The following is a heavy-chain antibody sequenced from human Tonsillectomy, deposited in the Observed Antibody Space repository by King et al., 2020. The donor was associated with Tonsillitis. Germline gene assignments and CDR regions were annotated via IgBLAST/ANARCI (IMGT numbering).Heavy chain of an antibody. J-gene: IGHJ4*02. CDR3: GAYVEMATSNY. CDR2: ISYDGSDE. V-gene: IGHV3-30-3*01. Sequence: VQLVESGGGVVQPGRSLRLSCATSRFSFTKYAMHWVRQAPGKGLAWVALISYDGSDEYYADSVKGRFTISRDNSKHTLYLQMNSLRADDTAVYFCGAYVEMATSNYWGQGTLVTVSS. D-gene: IGHD5-24*01. CDR1: RFSFTKYA.